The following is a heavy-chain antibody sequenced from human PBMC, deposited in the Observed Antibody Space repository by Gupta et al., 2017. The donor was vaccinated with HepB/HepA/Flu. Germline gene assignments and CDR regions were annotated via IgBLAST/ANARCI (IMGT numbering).Heavy chain of an antibody. D-gene: IGHD2/OR15-2a*01. CDR1: GGSISSSSYY. Sequence: QLQLQESGPGLVKPSETLSLTCTVSGGSISSSSYYWGWIRQPPGKGLEWIGSIYYSGSTYYNPSLKSRVTISVDTSKNQFSLKLSSVTAADTAVYYCARHLSNNADFDYWGQGTLVTVSS. CDR2: IYYSGST. CDR3: ARHLSNNADFDY. J-gene: IGHJ4*02. V-gene: IGHV4-39*01.